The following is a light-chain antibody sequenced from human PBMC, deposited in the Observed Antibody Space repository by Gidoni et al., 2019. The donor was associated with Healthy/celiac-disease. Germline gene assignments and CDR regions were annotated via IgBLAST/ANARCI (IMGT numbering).Light chain of an antibody. CDR3: QSYDSSLSGYV. CDR2: GNS. Sequence: QSVLTQPPSASGAPGQRVTISCTGSSSNIGAGYDVHWYQQFPGTAPKLLLYGNSNRPSGVPDRVSGSKSGTSAALAITGLQAEDEADYYCQSYDSSLSGYVFGTGTKVTVL. V-gene: IGLV1-40*01. J-gene: IGLJ1*01. CDR1: SSNIGAGYD.